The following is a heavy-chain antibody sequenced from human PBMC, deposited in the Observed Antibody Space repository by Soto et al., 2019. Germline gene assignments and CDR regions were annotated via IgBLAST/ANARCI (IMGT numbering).Heavy chain of an antibody. J-gene: IGHJ6*02. CDR3: ATNTYDGANYYYYGMDV. V-gene: IGHV3-74*01. CDR2: INSDGSST. CDR1: GFTFSSYW. D-gene: IGHD3-3*01. Sequence: EVQLVESGGGLVQPGGSLRLSCAASGFTFSSYWMHWVRQAPGKGLVWVSRINSDGSSTSYADPVKGRFTISRDNAKNTLYLQMNSLRAEDTAVYYCATNTYDGANYYYYGMDVWGQGTTVTVSS.